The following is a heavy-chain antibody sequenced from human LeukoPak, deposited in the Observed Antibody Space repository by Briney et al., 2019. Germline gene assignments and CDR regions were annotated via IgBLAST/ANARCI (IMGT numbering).Heavy chain of an antibody. CDR2: INTHGSST. J-gene: IGHJ3*01. D-gene: IGHD5-12*01. CDR1: GFAFSNYW. Sequence: GGSLRLSCAASGFAFSNYWLHWVRQAPGKGLEWVARINTHGSSTNYADSVKGRFTISRDNAKNTLYLQMNSLRAEDTAVYYCARDSRGGYSGYVTTWGQGTMVTVSS. V-gene: IGHV3-74*01. CDR3: ARDSRGGYSGYVTT.